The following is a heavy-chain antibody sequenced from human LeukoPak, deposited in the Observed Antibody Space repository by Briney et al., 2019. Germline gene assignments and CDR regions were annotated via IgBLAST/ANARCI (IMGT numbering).Heavy chain of an antibody. Sequence: GGSLRLSCAASGLTVTNAWMNWVRQAPGKGLECVASTNEAGGDKYYVDSVKGRFTISRDNSKNSLSLQMNSLTAEDTAIYYCAIATTGRGAFGSWGQGTLVSVSS. CDR3: AIATTGRGAFGS. J-gene: IGHJ4*02. V-gene: IGHV3-7*01. CDR2: TNEAGGDK. D-gene: IGHD1-1*01. CDR1: GLTVTNAW.